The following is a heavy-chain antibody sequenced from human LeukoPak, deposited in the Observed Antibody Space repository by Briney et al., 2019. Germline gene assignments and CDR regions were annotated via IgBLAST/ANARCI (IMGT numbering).Heavy chain of an antibody. D-gene: IGHD6-19*01. J-gene: IGHJ4*02. CDR1: GFTFSSYG. CDR3: ARIGAEYSSGWYYFDY. CDR2: IWYDGSNK. Sequence: GRSLRLSCAASGFTFSSYGMHWVRQAPGKGLEWVAVIWYDGSNKYYTDSVKGRFTISRDNSKNTLYLQMNSLRAEDTAVYYCARIGAEYSSGWYYFDYWGQGTLVTVSS. V-gene: IGHV3-33*01.